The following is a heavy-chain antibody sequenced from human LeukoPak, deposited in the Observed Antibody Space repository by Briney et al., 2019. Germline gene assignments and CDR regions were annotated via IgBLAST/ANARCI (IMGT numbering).Heavy chain of an antibody. J-gene: IGHJ5*02. D-gene: IGHD6-19*01. Sequence: GGSLRLSCAASGFTFSSCAMSWVRQAPGKGLEWVSAISGSGGSTYYADSVKGRFTISRDNSKNTLYLQMNSLRAEDTAVYYCAKRGMDSSGWYFGPGWFDPWGQGTLVTVSS. V-gene: IGHV3-23*01. CDR1: GFTFSSCA. CDR3: AKRGMDSSGWYFGPGWFDP. CDR2: ISGSGGST.